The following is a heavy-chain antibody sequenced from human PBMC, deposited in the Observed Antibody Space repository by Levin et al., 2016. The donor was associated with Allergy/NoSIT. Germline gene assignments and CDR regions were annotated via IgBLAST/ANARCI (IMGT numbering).Heavy chain of an antibody. CDR1: GGSISSYY. CDR2: IYYSGST. V-gene: IGHV4-59*01. CDR3: ARDAYCGGDCSDAFDI. J-gene: IGHJ3*02. Sequence: SETLSLTCTVSGGSISSYYWSWIRQPPGKGLEWIGYIYYSGSTNYNPSLKSRVTISVDTSKNQFSLKLSSVTAADTAVYYCARDAYCGGDCSDAFDIWGQGTMVTVSS. D-gene: IGHD2-21*02.